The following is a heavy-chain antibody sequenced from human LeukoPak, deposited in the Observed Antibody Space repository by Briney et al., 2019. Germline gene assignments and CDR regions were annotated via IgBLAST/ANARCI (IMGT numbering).Heavy chain of an antibody. J-gene: IGHJ6*04. CDR1: GFTFSNYW. CDR3: AELGITMIGGF. D-gene: IGHD3-10*02. Sequence: GGSLRLSCAASGFTFSNYWMTWVRQAPGKGLEWVANINQGGSDQYYADSVQGRFTISRDNAKNSLYLQMNSLRAEDTAVYYCAELGITMIGGFWGKGTTVTISS. V-gene: IGHV3-7*01. CDR2: INQGGSDQ.